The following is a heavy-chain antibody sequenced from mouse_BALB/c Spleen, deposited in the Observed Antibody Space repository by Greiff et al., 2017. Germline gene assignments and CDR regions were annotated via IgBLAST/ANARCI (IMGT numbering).Heavy chain of an antibody. V-gene: IGHV1-67*01. CDR1: GYTFTDYA. D-gene: IGHD2-14*01. Sequence: SGPELVRPGVSVKISCKGSGYTFTDYAMHWVKQSHAKSLEWIGVISTYYGNTNYNQKFKGKATMTVDKSSSTAYMELARLTSEDSAIYYCARGGGNYFDYWGQGTTLTVSS. CDR3: ARGGGNYFDY. J-gene: IGHJ2*01. CDR2: ISTYYGNT.